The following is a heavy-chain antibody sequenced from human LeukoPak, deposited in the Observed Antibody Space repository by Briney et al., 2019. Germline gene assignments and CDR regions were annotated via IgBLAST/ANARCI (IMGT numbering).Heavy chain of an antibody. CDR3: ARVDTSKNYDFWSGYYLYYYYYMDV. D-gene: IGHD3-3*01. Sequence: SETLSLTCTVSGGSISYYYWSWIRQPAGKGLEWIGRIYTSGSTNYNPSLKSRVTISVDTSKNQFSLKLSSVTAADTAVYYCARVDTSKNYDFWSGYYLYYYYYMDVWGKGTTVTVSS. CDR1: GGSISYYY. CDR2: IYTSGST. J-gene: IGHJ6*03. V-gene: IGHV4-4*07.